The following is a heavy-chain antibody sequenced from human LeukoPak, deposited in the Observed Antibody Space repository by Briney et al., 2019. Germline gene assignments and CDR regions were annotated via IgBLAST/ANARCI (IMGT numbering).Heavy chain of an antibody. D-gene: IGHD6-19*01. CDR1: RFTFSSYS. CDR2: ISSSGSYI. V-gene: IGHV3-21*01. J-gene: IGHJ4*02. CDR3: ARTDSVPVTYY. Sequence: GGSLRLSCAASRFTFSSYSMNWVRQAPGKGLEWVSSISSSGSYIYYADSVKDRFTISRDNAKNSLYLQMNSLRAEDTAVYYCARTDSVPVTYYWGQGTLVTVSS.